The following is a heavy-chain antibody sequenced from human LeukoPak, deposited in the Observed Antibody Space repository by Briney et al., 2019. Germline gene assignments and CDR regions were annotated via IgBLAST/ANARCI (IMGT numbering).Heavy chain of an antibody. D-gene: IGHD4-11*01. V-gene: IGHV1-2*02. CDR2: INPNSGGT. CDR1: GYTFTGYY. J-gene: IGHJ4*02. Sequence: ASVKVSCKASGYTFTGYYMHWVRQAPGQGLEWMGWINPNSGGTNYAQNFQDRVTMTRDTSISTAYMELSRLRSDDTAVYYCARGNDFSNSGPLLDYWGQGALVTVSS. CDR3: ARGNDFSNSGPLLDY.